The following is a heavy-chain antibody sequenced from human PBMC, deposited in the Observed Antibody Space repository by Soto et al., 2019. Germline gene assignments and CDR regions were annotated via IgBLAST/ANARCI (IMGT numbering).Heavy chain of an antibody. J-gene: IGHJ4*02. CDR3: ARAVDGDPPGY. CDR2: MFYSGTA. CDR1: GASISRGGYS. V-gene: IGHV4-31*03. Sequence: PSETLSLTCTVSGASISRGGYSWSWIRQHPGKGLEWIGYMFYSGTAHYNPSLQSRVTLSLDTFNNHFYLNLTSMTVADSAVYYCARAVDGDPPGYWGPGTLVTVSS.